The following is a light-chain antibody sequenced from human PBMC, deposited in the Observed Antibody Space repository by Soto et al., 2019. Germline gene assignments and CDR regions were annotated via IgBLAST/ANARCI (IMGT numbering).Light chain of an antibody. CDR2: LGS. CDR1: QSLLHSNGYNY. V-gene: IGKV2-28*01. J-gene: IGKJ2*01. CDR3: MQALQTPYT. Sequence: DIVMTQSPLYLPVTPGEPASISCRSSQSLLHSNGYNYLDWYLQKPAQSPQLLIYLGSNRASGVPDRFSGSGSGTDCTLKISRVEAEDVGVYYCMQALQTPYTFGQGTKRDIK.